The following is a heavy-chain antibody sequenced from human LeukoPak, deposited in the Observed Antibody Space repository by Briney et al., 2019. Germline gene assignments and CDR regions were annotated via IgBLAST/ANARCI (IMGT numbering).Heavy chain of an antibody. Sequence: GGSLRLSCAASGFTFSSYSMNSVRQAPGKGLEWVSSISSSSSYIYYADSVKGRFTISRDNAKNSLYLQMNSLRAEDTAVYYCARDLTPYYDILTGYSAFDYWGQGTLVTVSS. CDR2: ISSSSSYI. V-gene: IGHV3-21*01. D-gene: IGHD3-9*01. CDR1: GFTFSSYS. J-gene: IGHJ4*02. CDR3: ARDLTPYYDILTGYSAFDY.